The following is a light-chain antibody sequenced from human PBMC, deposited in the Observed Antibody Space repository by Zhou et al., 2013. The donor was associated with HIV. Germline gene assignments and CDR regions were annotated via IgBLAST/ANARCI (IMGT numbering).Light chain of an antibody. CDR1: QAIGSS. CDR2: SAS. Sequence: DIQLTQSPSSLSASVGDRVTITCRSSQAIGSSLNWYQQRPGKAPNLLIFSASHLQSGVTSRFSGSGSGTHFVLTIKNLQPDDSAIYYCQQGFVSSVVTFGPGTKLEIK. CDR3: QQGFVSSVVT. J-gene: IGKJ3*01. V-gene: IGKV1-39*01.